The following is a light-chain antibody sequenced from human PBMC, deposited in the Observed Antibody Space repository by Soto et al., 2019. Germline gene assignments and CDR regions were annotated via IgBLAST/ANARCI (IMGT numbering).Light chain of an antibody. Sequence: DIVMTQSPLSLPVTPGEPASISCRSSQSLLHTNGYSYLDWYLQKPGQSPQLLIYLGSIRAAGVPGRFSGSGSGTDFPLKISRVEAWDVGVYYCMQALPTPVLPVGGGTRVDIK. J-gene: IGKJ4*01. CDR1: QSLLHTNGYSY. V-gene: IGKV2-28*01. CDR3: MQALPTPVLP. CDR2: LGS.